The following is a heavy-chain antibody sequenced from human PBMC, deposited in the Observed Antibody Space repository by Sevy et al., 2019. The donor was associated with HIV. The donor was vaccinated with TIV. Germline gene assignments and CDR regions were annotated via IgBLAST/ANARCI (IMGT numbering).Heavy chain of an antibody. CDR1: GFTFSSYS. CDR2: ISSSSSYI. V-gene: IGHV3-21*01. J-gene: IGHJ4*02. CDR3: ARDRSRYCSSTNCSHFDY. Sequence: GGSLRLSCAASGFTFSSYSMNWVRQAPGKGLEWVSSISSSSSYIYYADSVKGRFTISRDNAKNSLYLQMNSLRAEDTAVYYCARDRSRYCSSTNCSHFDYWGQGTLVTVSS. D-gene: IGHD2-2*01.